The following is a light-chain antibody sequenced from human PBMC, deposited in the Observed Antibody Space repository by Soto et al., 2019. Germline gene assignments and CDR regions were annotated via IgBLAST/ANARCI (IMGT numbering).Light chain of an antibody. V-gene: IGLV3-1*01. CDR2: QDS. Sequence: SYELTQPPSVSVSPGQTASITCSGAKLGDKYACWYQQKPGQPPVLVIYQDSKRPSGIPERFSGSNSGNTATLTISGTQAMDEADYYCQAWDSSTVVFGGGTQLTVL. CDR3: QAWDSSTVV. J-gene: IGLJ2*01. CDR1: KLGDKY.